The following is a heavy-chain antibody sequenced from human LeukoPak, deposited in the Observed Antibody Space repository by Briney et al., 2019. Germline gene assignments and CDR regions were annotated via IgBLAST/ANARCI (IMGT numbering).Heavy chain of an antibody. V-gene: IGHV4-4*09. CDR2: IYTSGST. D-gene: IGHD3-22*01. CDR3: ARHDMGHDAFDI. CDR1: GGSISRYY. J-gene: IGHJ3*02. Sequence: SETLSLTCTVSGGSISRYYWSWIRQPPGKGLEWIGYIYTSGSTNYNPSLKSRVTISVDTSKNQFSLKLSSVTAADTAVYYCARHDMGHDAFDIWGQGTMVTVSS.